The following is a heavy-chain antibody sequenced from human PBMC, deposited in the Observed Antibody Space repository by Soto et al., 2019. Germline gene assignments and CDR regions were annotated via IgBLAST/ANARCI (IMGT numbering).Heavy chain of an antibody. CDR3: AREAVDIDY. V-gene: IGHV1-46*01. CDR2: INPSDGGT. D-gene: IGHD2-15*01. J-gene: IGHJ4*02. CDR1: GYTFTSYY. Sequence: QVQLVQSGAEVKKPGASVKVSCKASGYTFTSYYMHWVRQALGQGLEWMGIINPSDGGTSYAQKFQGRVTMTRDTSTSTVYMELSSLRSEDTAVYYCAREAVDIDYWGQGTLVTVSS.